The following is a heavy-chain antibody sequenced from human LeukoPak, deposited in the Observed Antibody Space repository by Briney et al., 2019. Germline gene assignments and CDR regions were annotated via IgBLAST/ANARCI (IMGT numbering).Heavy chain of an antibody. D-gene: IGHD1-26*01. V-gene: IGHV3-64*01. CDR2: ISSDGTST. CDR1: GFTFLSYS. J-gene: IGHJ3*02. CDR3: ARGGGSYQGDAFDI. Sequence: PGGSLRLSCAASGFTFLSYSMHWVRQGPGKGLEYVSAISSDGTSTYYASSMKGRISISRDNSENTLYLQMGSLRVEDMAVYYCARGGGSYQGDAFDIWGHGTVVTVSS.